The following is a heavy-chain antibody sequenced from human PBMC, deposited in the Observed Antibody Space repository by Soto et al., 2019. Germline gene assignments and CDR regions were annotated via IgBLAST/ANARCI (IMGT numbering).Heavy chain of an antibody. CDR1: GFTFSSYG. D-gene: IGHD3-3*01. J-gene: IGHJ6*02. CDR3: AKEVWSGPMDV. V-gene: IGHV3-30*18. CDR2: ISYDGSNK. Sequence: QVQLVESGGGVVQPGRSLRLSCAASGFTFSSYGMQWVRQAPGKGLEWVAVISYDGSNKNYADSVKGRVTISRDNSKNKQYLQMNSLSAEDTGVYYGAKEVWSGPMDVWGQGPTVTVSS.